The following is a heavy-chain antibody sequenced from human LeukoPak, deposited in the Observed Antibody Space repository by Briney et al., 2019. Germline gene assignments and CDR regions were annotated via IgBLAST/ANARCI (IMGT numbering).Heavy chain of an antibody. D-gene: IGHD1-26*01. CDR1: GASISGRGYY. Sequence: PSETLSLTCTVSGASISGRGYYWGWIRQPPGKGLEWIGSIYSSGSTYYNASLQSRGTISIDTSKNQIPLRLNSVTAADTAMSYCAKSGGYGLIDYWGQGTLVTVSS. J-gene: IGHJ4*02. V-gene: IGHV4-39*01. CDR2: IYSSGST. CDR3: AKSGGYGLIDY.